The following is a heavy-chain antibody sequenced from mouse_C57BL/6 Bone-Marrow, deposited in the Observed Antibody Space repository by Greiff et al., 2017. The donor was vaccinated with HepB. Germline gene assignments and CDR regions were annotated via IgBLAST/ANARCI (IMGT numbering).Heavy chain of an antibody. V-gene: IGHV5-2*03. J-gene: IGHJ1*03. CDR2: INSDGGST. Sequence: EVKLVESGGGLVQPGESLKLSCESNEYEFPSHDMSWFRKTPEKRLELVAAINSDGGSTYYPDTMERRFIISRDNTKKTLYLQMSSLRSEDTALYYCARGGYYGSSYWYFDVWGTGTTVTVSS. D-gene: IGHD1-1*01. CDR3: ARGGYYGSSYWYFDV. CDR1: EYEFPSHD.